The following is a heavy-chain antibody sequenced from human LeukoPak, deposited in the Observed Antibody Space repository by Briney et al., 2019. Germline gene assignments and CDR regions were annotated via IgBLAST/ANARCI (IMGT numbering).Heavy chain of an antibody. CDR1: GFTFNRYW. V-gene: IGHV3-74*01. Sequence: GGSLRLSCVASGFTFNRYWMHWVRQAPGKGLVWVSRIRSDGSSTNYADSVKGRFTISRDNAKNTLYLQMNSVTYEDTAVYFCVRIVGHTTTDFWGQGTIVTVSS. D-gene: IGHD1-26*01. J-gene: IGHJ4*02. CDR3: VRIVGHTTTDF. CDR2: IRSDGSST.